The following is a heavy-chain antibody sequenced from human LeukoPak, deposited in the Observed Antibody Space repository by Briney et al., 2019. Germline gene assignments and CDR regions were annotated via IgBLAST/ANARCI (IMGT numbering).Heavy chain of an antibody. CDR3: ASAGYTSSSGRAFDI. CDR1: GFTFSRYV. V-gene: IGHV3-23*01. Sequence: GASLRLSCAASGFTFSRYVMSWVRQAPGKGPEWVSAISESGSRTYHGDSVKGRFTISRDNSNNTLYLQMNSLRAEDTAVYYCASAGYTSSSGRAFDIWGQGTMVT. J-gene: IGHJ3*02. CDR2: ISESGSRT. D-gene: IGHD6-13*01.